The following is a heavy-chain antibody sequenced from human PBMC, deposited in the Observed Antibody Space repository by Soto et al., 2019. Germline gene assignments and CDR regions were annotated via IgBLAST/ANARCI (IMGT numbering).Heavy chain of an antibody. CDR3: ARGTTAAPRSDY. D-gene: IGHD6-6*01. J-gene: IGHJ1*01. V-gene: IGHV3-74*01. CDR1: GFTFRSHW. CDR2: ITSDGSGT. Sequence: EVQLVESGGNLVQPGGSLRLSCAASGFTFRSHWMHWVRQAPGKGLVWVACITSDGSGTTYADSVKGRFTILRDDAKNTVFLEMNSLRAEDTGMYYCARGTTAAPRSDYWGQGTLVTVSS.